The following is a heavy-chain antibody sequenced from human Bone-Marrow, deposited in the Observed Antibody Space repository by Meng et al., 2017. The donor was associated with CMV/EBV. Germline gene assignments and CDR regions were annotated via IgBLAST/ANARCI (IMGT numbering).Heavy chain of an antibody. J-gene: IGHJ5*01. CDR3: VKDSGFFNWFDF. D-gene: IGHD3-10*01. CDR1: GFAFDEHA. V-gene: IGHV3-9*01. CDR2: ISGNGGTV. Sequence: GGSLRLSCVASGFAFDEHAMHWVRQVPGKGLEWVSGISGNGGTVDYANSVKGRFSVSRDNAKNSLYLQMSSLRHEDTALYYCVKDSGFFNWFDFWGQGSLVTGSS.